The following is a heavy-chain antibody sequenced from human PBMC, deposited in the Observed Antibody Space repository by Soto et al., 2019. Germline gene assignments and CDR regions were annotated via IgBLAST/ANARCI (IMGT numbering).Heavy chain of an antibody. CDR1: GYTFTGYY. Sequence: ASVKVSCKASGYTFTGYYMHWVRQAPGQGLEWMGWINPNSGGTNYAQKFQGRVTMTRDTSISTAYMELSRLRSDDTAVYYCARSHKPYFDWLSFDYWGQGTLVTVSS. CDR3: ARSHKPYFDWLSFDY. J-gene: IGHJ4*02. CDR2: INPNSGGT. D-gene: IGHD3-9*01. V-gene: IGHV1-2*02.